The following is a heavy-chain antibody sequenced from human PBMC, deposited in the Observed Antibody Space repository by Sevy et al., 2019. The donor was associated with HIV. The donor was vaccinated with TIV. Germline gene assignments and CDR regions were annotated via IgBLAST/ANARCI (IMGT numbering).Heavy chain of an antibody. CDR2: INPNSGGR. Sequence: ASVKVSCKASGYTFTGYYMHWVRQAPGQGLEWMGWINPNSGGRNYAQKFQGRVTMTRDTSISTAYMELSRLRSDDTAVYYCAREGGCSSTSCPHYYYYYGMDVWGQGTTVTVSS. V-gene: IGHV1-2*02. CDR3: AREGGCSSTSCPHYYYYYGMDV. J-gene: IGHJ6*02. CDR1: GYTFTGYY. D-gene: IGHD2-2*01.